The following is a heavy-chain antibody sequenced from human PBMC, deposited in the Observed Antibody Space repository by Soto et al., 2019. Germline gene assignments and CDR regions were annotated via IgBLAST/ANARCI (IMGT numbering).Heavy chain of an antibody. CDR1: GFTFSSYA. V-gene: IGHV3-30*18. J-gene: IGHJ4*02. Sequence: QVHLVESGGDVVQPGRSLRLSCAASGFTFSSYAMHWVRQAPGKGLEWVALISYDGNNKYYVDSVKGRFTIYRDNSKNTLDLQLNSLRAEDTALYYGAKDHRTTVTTRGVWYFDYWGQGTLVTVSS. CDR2: ISYDGNNK. D-gene: IGHD4-17*01. CDR3: AKDHRTTVTTRGVWYFDY.